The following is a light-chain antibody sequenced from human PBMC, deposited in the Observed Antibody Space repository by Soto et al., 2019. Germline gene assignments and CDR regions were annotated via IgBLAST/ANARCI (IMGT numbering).Light chain of an antibody. Sequence: AIPMTQSPSSLSASVGDRVTITCRASQGSRNDLGWYQQKPGKAPKLLIYAASSLQRGVPSRFSGSGSGTDFTLTISSLQPEDFATYYCLQDYNYPLTLGGGTKVEIK. V-gene: IGKV1-6*01. CDR3: LQDYNYPLT. CDR1: QGSRND. CDR2: AAS. J-gene: IGKJ4*01.